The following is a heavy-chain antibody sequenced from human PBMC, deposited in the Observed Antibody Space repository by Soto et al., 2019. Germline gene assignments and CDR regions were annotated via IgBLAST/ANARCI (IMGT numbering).Heavy chain of an antibody. CDR1: GFTFSTYV. J-gene: IGHJ3*01. V-gene: IGHV3-33*01. Sequence: QVQLVESGGGVVQPGRSLRLSCAASGFTFSTYVMHWVRQAPGKGLEWVAVIWYDGSNKYYADSVKGRFTISRDNSKNTLSLQMNSLRAEDTAMYYCARVPGDALQSDLWGKGTMVTVSS. CDR3: ARVPGDALQSDL. D-gene: IGHD7-27*01. CDR2: IWYDGSNK.